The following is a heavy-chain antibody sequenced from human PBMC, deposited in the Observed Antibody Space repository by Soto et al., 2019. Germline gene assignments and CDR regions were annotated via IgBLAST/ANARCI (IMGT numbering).Heavy chain of an antibody. J-gene: IGHJ6*02. CDR2: IIPIFGTA. Sequence: GASVKVSCKASGGTFSSYAISWVRQAPGQGLEWMGGIIPIFGTANYAQTFQGRVTITADEATSTAYMELSSLRSEDTAVYYWARWSDCSSTSCSYFATLEHYYYYGMDVWGQGTTVTVSS. D-gene: IGHD2-2*01. CDR1: GGTFSSYA. V-gene: IGHV1-69*13. CDR3: ARWSDCSSTSCSYFATLEHYYYYGMDV.